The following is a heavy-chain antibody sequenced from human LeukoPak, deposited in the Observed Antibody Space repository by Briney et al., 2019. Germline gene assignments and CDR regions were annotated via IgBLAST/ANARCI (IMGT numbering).Heavy chain of an antibody. CDR3: AKEPRFLEWLPNYFDY. Sequence: GGSLRLSCAASGFTFSSNAMSWVRQAPGKGLEWVSAISGSGGSTYYADSVKGRFTISRDNSKNTLYLQMNSLRAEDTAVYYCAKEPRFLEWLPNYFDYWGQGTLVTVSS. CDR1: GFTFSSNA. J-gene: IGHJ4*02. CDR2: ISGSGGST. V-gene: IGHV3-23*01. D-gene: IGHD3-3*01.